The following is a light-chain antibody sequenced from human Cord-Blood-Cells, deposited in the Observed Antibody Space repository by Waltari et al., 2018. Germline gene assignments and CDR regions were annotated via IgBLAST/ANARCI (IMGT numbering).Light chain of an antibody. Sequence: DIVMTQSPLSLPVTPGEPASISCRSSQSLLHSNGYNYLDWYLQKPGHAPQLLSYLGSNRASWVPDRFSGSGSGTDFTLKISRVEAEDVGVYYCMQALQTPRTFGQGTKVEIK. V-gene: IGKV2-28*01. CDR3: MQALQTPRT. CDR1: QSLLHSNGYNY. CDR2: LGS. J-gene: IGKJ1*01.